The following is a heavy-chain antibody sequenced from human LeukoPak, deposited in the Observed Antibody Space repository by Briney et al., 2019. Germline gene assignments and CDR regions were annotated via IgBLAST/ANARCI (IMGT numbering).Heavy chain of an antibody. CDR2: VSSGGSWI. CDR1: GFTFSNYW. CDR3: TRDGSGSYQREFRFDY. D-gene: IGHD1-26*01. V-gene: IGHV3-21*01. J-gene: IGHJ4*02. Sequence: GGSLRLSCAASGFTFSNYWMTWVRQAPGKGLEWVSSVSSGGSWIYYADSLKGRLTISRDNAKNSLSLQMTSLRDEDTAVYYCTRDGSGSYQREFRFDYWGQGTLVTVSS.